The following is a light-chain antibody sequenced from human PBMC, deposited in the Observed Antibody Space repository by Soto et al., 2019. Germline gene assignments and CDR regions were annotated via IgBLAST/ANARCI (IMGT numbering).Light chain of an antibody. CDR3: SSYTNINTRACV. CDR2: SND. V-gene: IGLV1-44*01. Sequence: QLVLTQPPSASGTPGQSVTISCSGSSSNIGDNTVNWYQQLPGTAPKLLIYSNDQRSSGVPDRFSGSKSGTSASLAISGLQSEDEAEYYCSSYTNINTRACVFGTGTKLTVL. CDR1: SSNIGDNT. J-gene: IGLJ1*01.